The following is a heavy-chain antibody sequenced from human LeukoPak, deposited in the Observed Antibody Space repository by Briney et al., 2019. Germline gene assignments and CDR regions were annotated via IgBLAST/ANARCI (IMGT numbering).Heavy chain of an antibody. V-gene: IGHV4-34*01. CDR2: INHSGST. D-gene: IGHD3-3*01. Sequence: SETLSLTCAVYGGSFSGYYWSWIRQPPGKGLEWIGEINHSGSTNYNPSLKSRVTISVDTSTNQFSLKLSSVTAADTAVYYCARGQTYYDFWSGYNNWFDPWGQGTLVTVSS. CDR3: ARGQTYYDFWSGYNNWFDP. CDR1: GGSFSGYY. J-gene: IGHJ5*02.